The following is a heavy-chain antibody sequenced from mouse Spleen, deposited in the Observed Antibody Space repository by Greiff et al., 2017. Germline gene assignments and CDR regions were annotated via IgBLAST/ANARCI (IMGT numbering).Heavy chain of an antibody. D-gene: IGHD1-2*01. CDR3: ARSPITTATFPFDY. J-gene: IGHJ2*01. V-gene: IGHV14-4*01. CDR2: IDPENGDT. CDR1: GFNIKDDY. Sequence: VQLQQSGAELVRPGASVKLSCTASGFNIKDDYMHWVKQRPEQGLEWIGWIDPENGDTEYASKFQGKATITADTSSNTAYLQLSSLTSEDTAIYYCARSPITTATFPFDYWGQGTTLTVSS.